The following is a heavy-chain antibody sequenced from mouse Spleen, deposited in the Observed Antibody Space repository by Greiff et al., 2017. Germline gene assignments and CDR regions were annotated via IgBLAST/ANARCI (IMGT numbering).Heavy chain of an antibody. D-gene: IGHD1-1*02. Sequence: EVQRVESGGGLVKPGGSLKLSCAASGFTFSSYTMSWVRQTPAKRLEWVATISSGGGNTYYPDSVKGRFTISRDNARNTLYLQMSSLRSEDTAMYYCARGDGSYAFDYWGQGTTPTVSS. CDR3: ARGDGSYAFDY. J-gene: IGHJ2*01. CDR2: ISSGGGNT. V-gene: IGHV5-9*04. CDR1: GFTFSSYT.